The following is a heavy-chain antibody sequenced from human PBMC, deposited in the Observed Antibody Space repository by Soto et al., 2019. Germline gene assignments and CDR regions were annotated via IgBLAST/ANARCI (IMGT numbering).Heavy chain of an antibody. Sequence: GESLKISCKGSGYSFTSYWIGWVRQMPGKGLEWMGIIYPGDSDTRYSPSFQGQVTISADKSISTAYLQWSSLKASDTAMYYCARPSSSGFFFYYGMVVWGQGTTVTVS. D-gene: IGHD6-6*01. CDR1: GYSFTSYW. J-gene: IGHJ6*02. V-gene: IGHV5-51*01. CDR3: ARPSSSGFFFYYGMVV. CDR2: IYPGDSDT.